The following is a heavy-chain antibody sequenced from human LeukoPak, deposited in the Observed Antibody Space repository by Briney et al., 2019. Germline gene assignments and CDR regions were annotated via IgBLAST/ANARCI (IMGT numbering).Heavy chain of an antibody. Sequence: GGSLRLSCAASGFTFSSYGMHWVRQAPGKGLEWVAYIAYTGTIHYADSVRGRFAISRDNAKSSLFLQLNSLRAEDTAVYYCARDPHSLDYWGQGTLVTVSS. J-gene: IGHJ4*02. CDR3: ARDPHSLDY. CDR2: IAYTGTI. CDR1: GFTFSSYG. V-gene: IGHV3-48*01.